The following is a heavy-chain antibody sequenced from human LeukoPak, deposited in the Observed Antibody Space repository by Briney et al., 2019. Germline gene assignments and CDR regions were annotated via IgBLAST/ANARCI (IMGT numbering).Heavy chain of an antibody. CDR3: ARLRRVYGSSWYLPPFDY. D-gene: IGHD6-13*01. CDR1: GYSFTSYW. V-gene: IGHV5-51*01. Sequence: GESLKISCKGSGYSFTSYWIGWVRQMPGKGLEWMGIIYPGDSDTRYSPSFQGQVTISADKSISTAYLQWSSLKASDTAMYYCARLRRVYGSSWYLPPFDYWGQGTLVTVSS. CDR2: IYPGDSDT. J-gene: IGHJ4*02.